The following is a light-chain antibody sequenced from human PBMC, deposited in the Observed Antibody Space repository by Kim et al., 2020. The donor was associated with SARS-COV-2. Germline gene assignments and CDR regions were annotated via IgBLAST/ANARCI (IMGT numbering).Light chain of an antibody. CDR3: LQHYNYPWT. CDR2: GAS. V-gene: IGKV1-17*03. Sequence: ASVGYRITITCRASQGISTHLAWFQQKPGKVPKRLIYGASSLQSGVPSRFSGSGSGTEFTLTISSLQPEDFATYYCLQHYNYPWTFGQGTKVDIK. J-gene: IGKJ1*01. CDR1: QGISTH.